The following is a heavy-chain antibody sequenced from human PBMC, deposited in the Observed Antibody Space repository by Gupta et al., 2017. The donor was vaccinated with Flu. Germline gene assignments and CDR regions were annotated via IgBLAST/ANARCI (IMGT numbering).Heavy chain of an antibody. CDR3: EKYTPTWLQGDHGRDV. CDR2: ISYDGREK. CDR1: GFTFSRFG. V-gene: IGHV3-30*18. Sequence: QVQLVESGGGVVQPGRSLRLSCAASGFTFSRFGMNWVRQAPGKGLEWVAIISYDGREKYYSDSVKGRFTIARDNSKNRLDLEMNSLRGEDTAVYYCEKYTPTWLQGDHGRDVWGQGTKDTV. J-gene: IGHJ6*02. D-gene: IGHD5-18*01.